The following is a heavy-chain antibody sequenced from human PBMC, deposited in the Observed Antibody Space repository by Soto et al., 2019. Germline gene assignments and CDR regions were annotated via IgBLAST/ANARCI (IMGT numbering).Heavy chain of an antibody. D-gene: IGHD3-22*01. CDR2: IYYSGST. CDR1: GGSISSGDYY. Sequence: SETLSLTCTVSGGSISSGDYYLSWIRQPPGRGLEWIGYIYYSGSTYYNPSLKSRVTISVDTSKNQFSLKLSSVTAADTAVYYCARADNGYYYDSRGYFDYWGQGTLVTVSS. V-gene: IGHV4-30-4*01. J-gene: IGHJ4*02. CDR3: ARADNGYYYDSRGYFDY.